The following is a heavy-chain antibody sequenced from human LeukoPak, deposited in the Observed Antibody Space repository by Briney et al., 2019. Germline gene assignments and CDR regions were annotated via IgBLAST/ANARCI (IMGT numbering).Heavy chain of an antibody. V-gene: IGHV1-18*01. CDR3: ARSPPLRYFFDY. CDR1: GYTLTSYG. J-gene: IGHJ4*02. Sequence: ASVKVSCKASGYTLTSYGISWVRQAPGQGLEWMGWISAYNGNTNYAQKLQGRVTMTTDTSTSTAYMELRSLRSDDTAVYYCARSPPLRYFFDYWGQGTLVTVSS. CDR2: ISAYNGNT. D-gene: IGHD3-9*01.